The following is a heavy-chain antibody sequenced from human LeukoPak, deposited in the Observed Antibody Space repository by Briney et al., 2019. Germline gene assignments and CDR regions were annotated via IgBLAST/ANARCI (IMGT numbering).Heavy chain of an antibody. V-gene: IGHV4-30-4*08. CDR3: ARITTVTTPYFDY. Sequence: PSETLSLTCTVSGGSISSGDYYWSWIRQPPGKVLEWIGYIYFSGSTYYNPSLKRRVTISVDTSKNHVALKLSSVTAADMAVYYCARITTVTTPYFDYWGQGTLVTVSS. D-gene: IGHD4-17*01. CDR1: GGSISSGDYY. J-gene: IGHJ4*02. CDR2: IYFSGST.